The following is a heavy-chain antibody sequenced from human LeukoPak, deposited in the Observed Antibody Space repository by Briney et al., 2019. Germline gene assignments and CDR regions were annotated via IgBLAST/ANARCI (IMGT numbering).Heavy chain of an antibody. CDR3: VRGGTFGVLTHLDM. CDR2: ISNDGTTI. V-gene: IGHV3-11*04. J-gene: IGHJ6*04. Sequence: GGSLRLSCAASGFTFSDYYMHWIRQAPGKGLEWISYISNDGTTIYYVDSVKGRFTISRDNAKRSLYLQMSSLRAGDTAVYYCVRGGTFGVLTHLDMWGEGTTVTVSS. CDR1: GFTFSDYY. D-gene: IGHD3-3*01.